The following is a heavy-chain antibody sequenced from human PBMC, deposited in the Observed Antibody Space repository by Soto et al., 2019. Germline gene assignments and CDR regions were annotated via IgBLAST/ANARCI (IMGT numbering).Heavy chain of an antibody. J-gene: IGHJ4*02. CDR3: VRGTSNWYGIDY. CDR1: GFTFSRYW. D-gene: IGHD6-13*01. CDR2: INTDGSAT. Sequence: EVQLVESGGGLVQPGGSLRLSFAVSGFTFSRYWMHWVRQAPGKGLLWVSRINTDGSATNYADSVAGRFTISRDNAKNTLYLQMNSLRGADTAEYYCVRGTSNWYGIDYWGQGTLVTVSS. V-gene: IGHV3-74*01.